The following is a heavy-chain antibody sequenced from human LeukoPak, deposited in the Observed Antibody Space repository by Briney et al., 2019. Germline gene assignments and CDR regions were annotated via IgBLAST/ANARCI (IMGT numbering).Heavy chain of an antibody. D-gene: IGHD3-3*01. Sequence: PGGSLRLSCAASGFPVSSNYMSRVRQAPGKGLEWVSVIYSGADTYYAESVKGRFTISRDNSKNTLYLQMNSLRAEDTAVYYCARGPYELRFLEWSPPTDYWGQGTLVTVSS. CDR3: ARGPYELRFLEWSPPTDY. J-gene: IGHJ4*02. V-gene: IGHV3-66*02. CDR1: GFPVSSNY. CDR2: IYSGADT.